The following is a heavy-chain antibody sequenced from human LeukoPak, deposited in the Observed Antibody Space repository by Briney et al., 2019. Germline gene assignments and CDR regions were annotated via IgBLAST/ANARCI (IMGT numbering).Heavy chain of an antibody. J-gene: IGHJ4*02. D-gene: IGHD6-13*01. V-gene: IGHV4-59*01. CDR1: GGSISSYY. CDR2: IYYSGST. Sequence: SETLSLTCTVSGGSISSYYWSWIRQPPGKGLEWIGYIYYSGSTNYNPSLKSRVTISVDTSKNQFSLKLSSVTAADTAVYYCARSRGSWYGRDFDYWGQGTLVTVSS. CDR3: ARSRGSWYGRDFDY.